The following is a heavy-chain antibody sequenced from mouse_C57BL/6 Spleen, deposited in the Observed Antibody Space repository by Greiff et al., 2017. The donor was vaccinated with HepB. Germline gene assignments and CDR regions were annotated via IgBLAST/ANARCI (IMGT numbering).Heavy chain of an antibody. V-gene: IGHV5-9-1*02. CDR3: TRVPHYYGSSQYYFDY. J-gene: IGHJ2*01. CDR1: GFTFSSYA. CDR2: ISSGGDYI. D-gene: IGHD1-1*01. Sequence: VQLKESGEGLVKPGGSLKLSCAASGFTFSSYAMSWVRQTPEKRLEWVAYISSGGDYIYYADTVKGRFTISRDNARNTLYLQMSSLKSEDTAMYYCTRVPHYYGSSQYYFDYWGQGTTLTVSS.